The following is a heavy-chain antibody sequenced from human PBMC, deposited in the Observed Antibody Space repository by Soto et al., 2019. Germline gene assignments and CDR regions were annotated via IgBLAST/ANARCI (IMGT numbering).Heavy chain of an antibody. CDR2: IKQDGSEK. CDR3: VRDRVYRSSSPFDY. V-gene: IGHV3-7*01. J-gene: IGHJ4*02. Sequence: GGSLRLSCAASGFTFSSYWMSWVRQAPGKGLEWVANIKQDGSEKYYVDSVKGRFTISRDNAKNSLYLQMNSLSAEDTAVYYCVRDRVYRSSSPFDYWGQGTLVTVSS. D-gene: IGHD6-6*01. CDR1: GFTFSSYW.